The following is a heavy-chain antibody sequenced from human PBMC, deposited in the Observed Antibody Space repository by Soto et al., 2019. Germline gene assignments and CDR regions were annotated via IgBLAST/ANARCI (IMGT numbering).Heavy chain of an antibody. V-gene: IGHV3-33*06. CDR3: AKARGGGAVVPDY. Sequence: QVQLVESGGGVVQPGRSLRLSCAASGFSFTTYGMHWVRQAPGEGLEWVAVIWYDGSNKYYADSVKGRFTISRDTSKNPFYRQKKRRRAENRAFFYWAKARGGGAVVPDYWGQGTLVTVSS. J-gene: IGHJ4*02. CDR2: IWYDGSNK. D-gene: IGHD2-21*01. CDR1: GFSFTTYG.